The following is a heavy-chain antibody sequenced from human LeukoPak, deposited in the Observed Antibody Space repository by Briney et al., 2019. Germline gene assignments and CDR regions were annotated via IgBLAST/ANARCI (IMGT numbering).Heavy chain of an antibody. D-gene: IGHD3-22*01. CDR1: GGSISSSSYY. CDR2: IYYSGST. J-gene: IGHJ3*02. V-gene: IGHV4-39*01. Sequence: PSETLSLTCTASGGSISSSSYYWGWIRQPPGKGLEWIGSIYYSGSTYYNPSLKSRVTISVDTSKNQFSLKLSSVTAADTAVYYCTRLLDNDSSGDPDTFDMWGQGTVVTVSS. CDR3: TRLLDNDSSGDPDTFDM.